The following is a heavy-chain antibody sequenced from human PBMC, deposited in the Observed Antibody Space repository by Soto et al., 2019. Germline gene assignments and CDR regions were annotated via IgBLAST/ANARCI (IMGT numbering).Heavy chain of an antibody. J-gene: IGHJ4*02. V-gene: IGHV3-30-3*01. Sequence: GGSLRLSCAASGFTFSSYAMHWVRQAPGKGLEWVAVISYDGSNKYYADSVKGRFTISRDNSKNTLYLQMNSLRAEDTAVYYCAATVPFYYSGQGTLVPVSS. CDR2: ISYDGSNK. CDR1: GFTFSSYA. CDR3: AATVPFYY. D-gene: IGHD4-4*01.